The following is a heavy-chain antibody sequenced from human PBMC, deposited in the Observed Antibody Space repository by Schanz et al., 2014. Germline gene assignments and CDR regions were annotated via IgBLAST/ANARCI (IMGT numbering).Heavy chain of an antibody. Sequence: EVQLVESGGGLVQPGGSLRLSCEASGFTFRDYSMNWVRQAPGKGPEWISYISSYSTIHYADSVKGRFTISRDNARNSLFLQMNSLRDEDTAVYYCARDGRLEGWFDPWGQGTLVIVSS. CDR3: ARDGRLEGWFDP. CDR2: ISSYSTI. V-gene: IGHV3-48*02. J-gene: IGHJ5*02. D-gene: IGHD6-6*01. CDR1: GFTFRDYS.